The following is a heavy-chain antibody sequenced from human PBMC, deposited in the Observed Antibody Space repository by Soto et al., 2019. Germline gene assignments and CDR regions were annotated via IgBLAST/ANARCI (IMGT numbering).Heavy chain of an antibody. CDR2: ISGRGGST. J-gene: IGHJ4*02. CDR1: GFTFSSYA. D-gene: IGHD6-19*01. Sequence: GGSLRLSCAASGFTFSSYAMSWVRQAPGKGLEWVSAISGRGGSTYYADSVKGRFTISRDNSKNTLYLQMNSLRAEDTAVYYCAKDRGYSSGWYFTRAYYFDYWGQGTLVTVSS. CDR3: AKDRGYSSGWYFTRAYYFDY. V-gene: IGHV3-23*01.